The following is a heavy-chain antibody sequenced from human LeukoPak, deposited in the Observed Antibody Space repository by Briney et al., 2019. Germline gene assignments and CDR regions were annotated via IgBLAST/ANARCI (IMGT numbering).Heavy chain of an antibody. CDR2: IIPIFGTA. CDR1: GGTFSSYA. Sequence: ASVKVSCKASGGTFSSYAISWVRQAPGQGLEWMGRIIPIFGTANYAQKFQGRVTITTDESTSTACLELSSLRSEDTAVYYCARGEGYCSGGSCLVDYWGQGTLVTVSS. J-gene: IGHJ4*02. V-gene: IGHV1-69*05. D-gene: IGHD2-15*01. CDR3: ARGEGYCSGGSCLVDY.